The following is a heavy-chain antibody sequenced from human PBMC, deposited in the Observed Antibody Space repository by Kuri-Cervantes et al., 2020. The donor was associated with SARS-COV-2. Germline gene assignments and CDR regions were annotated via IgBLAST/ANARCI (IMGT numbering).Heavy chain of an antibody. CDR1: GFTFTSYA. Sequence: GGSLRLSCAASGFTFTSYAMHWVRQAPGQRLEWMGWINAGNGNTKYSQKFQGRVTITRDTSASTAYMELSSLRSEDTAVYYCARQAVAGTGDRFDPWGQGTLVTVSS. D-gene: IGHD6-19*01. J-gene: IGHJ5*02. CDR2: INAGNGNT. V-gene: IGHV1-3*01. CDR3: ARQAVAGTGDRFDP.